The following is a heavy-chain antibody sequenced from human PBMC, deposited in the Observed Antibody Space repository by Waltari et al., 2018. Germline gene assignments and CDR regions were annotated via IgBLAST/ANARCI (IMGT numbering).Heavy chain of an antibody. CDR1: GGSFSGYY. V-gene: IGHV4-34*01. CDR3: AREQNRWGFGRPRVFLY. CDR2: INHSGRT. J-gene: IGHJ4*02. D-gene: IGHD3-16*01. Sequence: QVQLQQWGAGLLKPSETLSLTCAVYGGSFSGYYWSWIRQPPGKGLEWIGEINHSGRTNYNPSLKSRVTISVDTSKNQFSLKLSSVTAADTAVYYCAREQNRWGFGRPRVFLYWGQGTLVTVSS.